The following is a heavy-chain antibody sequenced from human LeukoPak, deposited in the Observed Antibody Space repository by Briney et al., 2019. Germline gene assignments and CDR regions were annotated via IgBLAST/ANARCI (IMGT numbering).Heavy chain of an antibody. Sequence: GGSLRLCCAASGFTFDDYAMHWVRQAPGKGLEWVSGISWNSGSIGYADSVKGRFTISRDNAKNSLYLQMNSLRSDDTAVYYCARAIGTTIAARYYYYYMDVWGKGTTVTVSS. J-gene: IGHJ6*03. CDR2: ISWNSGSI. CDR1: GFTFDDYA. V-gene: IGHV3-9*01. D-gene: IGHD6-6*01. CDR3: ARAIGTTIAARYYYYYMDV.